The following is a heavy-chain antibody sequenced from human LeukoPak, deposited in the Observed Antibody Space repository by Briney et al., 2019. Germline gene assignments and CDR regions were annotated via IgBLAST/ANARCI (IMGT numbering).Heavy chain of an antibody. Sequence: ASVKVSCKASGYTFTSYAMHWVRQAPGQRLEWMGWINAGNGNTKYSQKFQGRVTITRDTSASTAYMELSSLRSEDTAVYYCARSYIRNYYYYYGMDVWGQGTTVTVSS. CDR2: INAGNGNT. CDR3: ARSYIRNYYYYYGMDV. CDR1: GYTFTSYA. D-gene: IGHD3-10*01. J-gene: IGHJ6*02. V-gene: IGHV1-3*01.